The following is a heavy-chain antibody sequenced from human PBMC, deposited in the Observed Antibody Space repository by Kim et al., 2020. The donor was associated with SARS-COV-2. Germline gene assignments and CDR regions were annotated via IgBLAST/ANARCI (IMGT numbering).Heavy chain of an antibody. CDR3: ARDIRGSSFEDY. J-gene: IGHJ4*02. V-gene: IGHV1-46*01. D-gene: IGHD6-6*01. Sequence: SYAQKFQGRVTMTRDTSTSTVYMELSSLRSEDTAVYYCARDIRGSSFEDYWGQGTLVTVSS.